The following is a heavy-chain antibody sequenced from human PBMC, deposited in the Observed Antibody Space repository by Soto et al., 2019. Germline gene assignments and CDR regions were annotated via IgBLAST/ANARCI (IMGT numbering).Heavy chain of an antibody. Sequence: GGSLRLSCAASGFTFTSHGMSWVRQAPGMGLEWVASVDGIGSGTFYGDSVKGRFTISRDNSKNTLDLQMNSLRAEDTALYYCAKIVDGAGIDYWGQGTLVTVSS. CDR3: AKIVDGAGIDY. CDR1: GFTFTSHG. V-gene: IGHV3-23*01. J-gene: IGHJ4*02. D-gene: IGHD3-22*01. CDR2: VDGIGSGT.